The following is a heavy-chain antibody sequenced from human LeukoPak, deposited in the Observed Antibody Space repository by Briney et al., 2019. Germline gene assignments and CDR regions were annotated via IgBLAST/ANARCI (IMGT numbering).Heavy chain of an antibody. V-gene: IGHV4-61*02. J-gene: IGHJ4*02. D-gene: IGHD2-2*01. Sequence: SETLSLTCTVSGGSISSGSYYWSWIRQPAGKGLEWIGRIYTSGSTNYNPSLKIRITISVDTSKNQFSLKLSSVTAADTAVYYCATSTSRFIPEDYWGQGTLVTVSS. CDR2: IYTSGST. CDR1: GGSISSGSYY. CDR3: ATSTSRFIPEDY.